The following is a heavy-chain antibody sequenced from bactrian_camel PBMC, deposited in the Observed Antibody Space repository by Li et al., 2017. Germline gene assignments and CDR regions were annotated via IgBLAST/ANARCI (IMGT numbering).Heavy chain of an antibody. V-gene: IGHV3S40*01. D-gene: IGHD3*01. J-gene: IGHJ6*01. CDR1: GFAFSSVA. CDR2: IPTSGSNT. CDR3: AASTRSTWNLNPSNYDS. Sequence: DVQLVESGGDSVQPGGSLRLSCATSGFAFSSVAMHWVRRRPGKGLEWVAGIPTSGSNTFYADSVKGRFTISGDGSKNNVYLQMNNLKPEDTAMYYCAASTRSTWNLNPSNYDSWGQGTQGTVS.